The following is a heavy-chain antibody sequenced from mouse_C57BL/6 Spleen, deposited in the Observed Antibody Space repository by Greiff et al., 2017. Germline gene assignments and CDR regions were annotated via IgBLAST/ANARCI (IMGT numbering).Heavy chain of an antibody. Sequence: QVQLQQSGPELVKPGASVKISCKASGYAFSSSWMNWVKQRPGKGLEWIGRIYPGDGDTNYNGKFKGKATLTADKSSSTAYMQLSSLTSEDSAVYFCAVTTVVDSAMDYWGQGTSVTVSS. CDR3: AVTTVVDSAMDY. V-gene: IGHV1-82*01. CDR2: IYPGDGDT. J-gene: IGHJ4*01. D-gene: IGHD1-1*01. CDR1: GYAFSSSW.